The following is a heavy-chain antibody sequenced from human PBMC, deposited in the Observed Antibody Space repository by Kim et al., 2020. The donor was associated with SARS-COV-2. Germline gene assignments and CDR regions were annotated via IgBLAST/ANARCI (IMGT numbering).Heavy chain of an antibody. CDR3: ARGVGLVGDF. D-gene: IGHD6-19*01. CDR1: GYTFTSHD. V-gene: IGHV1-8*01. CDR2: VSPDSGKT. J-gene: IGHJ4*01. Sequence: ASVKVSCKASGYTFTSHDINWVRQASGHGLEWMGWVSPDSGKTEYSQKFQGRVAMTSDTSTTTVYMELNSLASEDTAVYYCARGVGLVGDFWGQGTLVTVSS.